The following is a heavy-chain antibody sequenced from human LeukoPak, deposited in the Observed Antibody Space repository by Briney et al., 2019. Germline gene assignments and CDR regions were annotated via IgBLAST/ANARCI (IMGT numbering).Heavy chain of an antibody. V-gene: IGHV1-18*01. CDR1: GYTFTSYG. J-gene: IGHJ3*02. CDR3: ARDPSIAARGDAFDI. D-gene: IGHD6-6*01. Sequence: ASVKVSCKASGYTFTSYGISWVRQAPGQGLEWMGWISAYNGNTNYAQKLQGRVTMTTDTSTSTAYMELRSLRSDDTAVYYCARDPSIAARGDAFDIWGQGTKVTVSS. CDR2: ISAYNGNT.